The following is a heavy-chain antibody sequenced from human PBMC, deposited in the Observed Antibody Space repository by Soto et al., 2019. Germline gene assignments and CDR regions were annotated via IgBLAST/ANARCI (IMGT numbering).Heavy chain of an antibody. J-gene: IGHJ5*02. Sequence: SDTLSLTCSGSGCSISSGTYYWNLIRQLPGKGLDWIGEINHSGSTNYNPSLKSRVTISVDTSKNQFSLKLSSVTAADTAVYYCARGRSEGGGNWFDPWGQGTLVTSPQ. CDR2: INHSGST. CDR1: GCSISSGTYY. D-gene: IGHD3-16*01. CDR3: ARGRSEGGGNWFDP. V-gene: IGHV4-30-4*02.